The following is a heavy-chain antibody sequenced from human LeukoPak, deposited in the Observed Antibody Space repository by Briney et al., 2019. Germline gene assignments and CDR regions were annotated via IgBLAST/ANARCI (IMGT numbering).Heavy chain of an antibody. CDR2: ITPNSGGT. V-gene: IGHV1-2*02. Sequence: GASVKVSCKASGYTFTGYYTHWVRQAPGQGLEWRGWITPNSGGTNYAQRFQGRVTMTRDTSITTAYMEMSRLRSDDTAVYYCARATYYGSGSPEDYWGQGTLVTVSS. CDR3: ARATYYGSGSPEDY. J-gene: IGHJ4*02. D-gene: IGHD3-10*01. CDR1: GYTFTGYY.